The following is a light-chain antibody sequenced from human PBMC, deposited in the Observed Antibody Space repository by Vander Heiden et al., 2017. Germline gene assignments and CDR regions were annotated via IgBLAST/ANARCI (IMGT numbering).Light chain of an antibody. CDR2: GDS. V-gene: IGLV3-21*02. Sequence: SYVLTQPPSVSVAPRQTARITCGGNTIGSQSVAWYQQKPGQAPVLVVYGDSDRPSGIPERVSGSNSGNTATVTISRVEAGDAADYYCQVWDSTSDHLVFGGGTKLTVL. J-gene: IGLJ3*02. CDR1: TIGSQS. CDR3: QVWDSTSDHLV.